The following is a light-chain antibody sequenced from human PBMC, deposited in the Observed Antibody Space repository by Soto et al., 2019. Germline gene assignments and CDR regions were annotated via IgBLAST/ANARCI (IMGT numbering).Light chain of an antibody. J-gene: IGKJ1*01. CDR3: QQSNNWPRT. CDR1: QSISSN. V-gene: IGKV3-15*01. CDR2: GAS. Sequence: EIVMTQSPATLSVSPGERATLSCRASQSISSNLAWYQQKPGQTPRLLISGASTRATGIPARFSGSGSGTEFTRTISSLQSEDFAVYSCQQSNNWPRTVGQGTKVEIK.